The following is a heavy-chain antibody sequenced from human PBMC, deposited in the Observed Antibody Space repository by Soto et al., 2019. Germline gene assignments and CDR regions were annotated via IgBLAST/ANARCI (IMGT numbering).Heavy chain of an antibody. D-gene: IGHD3-3*02. J-gene: IGHJ4*02. CDR1: GFTFSSYA. CDR3: ARDYIRVPDY. Sequence: PGGFLRLSCAASGFTFSSYAMHWVRQAPGKGLEWVAVISYDGSNKYYADSVKGRFTISRDNSKNTLYLQMNSLRAEDTAVYYCARDYIRVPDYWGQGTLVTVSS. CDR2: ISYDGSNK. V-gene: IGHV3-30-3*01.